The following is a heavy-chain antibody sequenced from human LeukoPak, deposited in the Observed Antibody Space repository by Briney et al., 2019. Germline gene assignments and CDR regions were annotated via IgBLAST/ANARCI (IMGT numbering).Heavy chain of an antibody. CDR3: ARDKSFMVPGSLYGMDV. J-gene: IGHJ6*02. D-gene: IGHD3-10*01. CDR2: IYHSGST. Sequence: PSGTLSLTCAVSGGSISSSNWWSWVRQPPGKGLEWIGEIYHSGSTNYNPSLKSRVTISVDKSKNQFSLKLSSVTAADTAVYYCARDKSFMVPGSLYGMDVWGQGTTVTVSS. CDR1: GGSISSSNW. V-gene: IGHV4-4*02.